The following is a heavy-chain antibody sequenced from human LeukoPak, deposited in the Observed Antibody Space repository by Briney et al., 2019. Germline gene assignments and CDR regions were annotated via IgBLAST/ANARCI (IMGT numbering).Heavy chain of an antibody. Sequence: SETLSLTCTVSGGSISSYYWSWIRQPPGKGREWSGYIYYSGSTNYNPSLKSRVTISVDTSKNQFSLKLSSVTAADTAVYYCARAMRRRPDAFDIWGQGTMVTVSS. J-gene: IGHJ3*02. V-gene: IGHV4-59*01. CDR3: ARAMRRRPDAFDI. CDR1: GGSISSYY. CDR2: IYYSGST.